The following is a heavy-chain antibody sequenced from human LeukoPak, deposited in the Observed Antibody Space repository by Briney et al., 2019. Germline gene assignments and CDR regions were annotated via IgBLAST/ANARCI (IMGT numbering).Heavy chain of an antibody. V-gene: IGHV4-39*01. CDR2: IYYSGST. CDR3: ARAAWFDP. J-gene: IGHJ5*02. CDR1: GGSISSSSYY. Sequence: SETLSLTCTVSGGSISSSSYYWGWIRQPPGKGLEWIGSIYYSGSTYYNPSLKSRVTISVDTSKNQFSLKRSSVTAADTAVYYCARAAWFDPWGQGTLVTVSS.